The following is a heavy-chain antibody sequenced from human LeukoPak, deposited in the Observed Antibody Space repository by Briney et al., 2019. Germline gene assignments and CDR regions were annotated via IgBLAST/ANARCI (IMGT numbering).Heavy chain of an antibody. V-gene: IGHV3-48*01. CDR2: ITGSHTTI. CDR3: ARYEGENWFDP. CDR1: GFTFSHYN. D-gene: IGHD2-21*01. J-gene: IGHJ5*02. Sequence: GGSLRLSCAASGFTFSHYNMHWVRQAPGKGLEWVSYITGSHTTIYYADSVKGRFTISRDNAKNSLYLQMNSLRAEDTAVYYCARYEGENWFDPWGQGTLVTVSS.